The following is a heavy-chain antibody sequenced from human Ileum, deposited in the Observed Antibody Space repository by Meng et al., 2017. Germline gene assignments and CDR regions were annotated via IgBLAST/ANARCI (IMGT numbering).Heavy chain of an antibody. CDR2: SNPSGGGT. J-gene: IGHJ4*02. V-gene: IGHV1-46*02. CDR1: GYTFNNYY. CDR3: VREFRGGYFDY. Sequence: QVYFAQSGAEVKKPGAPVKISCKSSGYTFNNYYLHWVRRAPGQGLEWLGVSNPSGGGTNYAQKFQGRVTMTRDTSANTVYMELGSLKSEDTAVYYCVREFRGGYFDYWGQGTLVTVSS. D-gene: IGHD3-16*01.